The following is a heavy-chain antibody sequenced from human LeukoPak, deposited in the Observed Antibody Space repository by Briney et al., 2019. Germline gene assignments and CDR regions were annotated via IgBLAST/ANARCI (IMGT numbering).Heavy chain of an antibody. CDR2: ISGSGGST. CDR1: GFTFSSYA. D-gene: IGHD3-22*01. CDR3: AKDPYYYDSSGYYYPTFFDY. Sequence: PGGSLKLSCAASGFTFSSYAMSWVRQAPGKGLEWVSAISGSGGSTHYADSVKGRFTISRDNSKNTLYLQMNSLRAEDTAVYYCAKDPYYYDSSGYYYPTFFDYWGQGTLVTVSS. J-gene: IGHJ4*02. V-gene: IGHV3-23*01.